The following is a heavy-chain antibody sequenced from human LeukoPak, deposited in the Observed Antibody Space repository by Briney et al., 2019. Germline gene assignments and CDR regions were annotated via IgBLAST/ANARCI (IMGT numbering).Heavy chain of an antibody. J-gene: IGHJ4*02. CDR3: ARGAGGTFYDSSGYSIGY. V-gene: IGHV3-74*01. CDR1: GFTFSSYW. Sequence: PGGSLRLSCATSGFTFSSYWMHWVRQVPGRGLVWVSRINSDGSITDYADSVKGRFTIARDNSKNTLYLHMNSLRAEDTAIYYCARGAGGTFYDSSGYSIGYWGQGTLVTVSS. D-gene: IGHD3-22*01. CDR2: INSDGSIT.